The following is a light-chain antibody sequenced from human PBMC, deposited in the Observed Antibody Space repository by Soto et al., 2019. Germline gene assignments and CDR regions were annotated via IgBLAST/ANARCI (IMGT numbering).Light chain of an antibody. V-gene: IGLV2-14*01. Sequence: QSALTQPASVSGSPGQSITISCTGTSSDVGGYNSVSWYQQHPGKAPKLMIYEVSNRPSGVSNRFSGSKSGNTASLTISGLQAEDEADYYCSSYTSSRTLYVFGTGTKVTV. CDR3: SSYTSSRTLYV. CDR2: EVS. CDR1: SSDVGGYNS. J-gene: IGLJ1*01.